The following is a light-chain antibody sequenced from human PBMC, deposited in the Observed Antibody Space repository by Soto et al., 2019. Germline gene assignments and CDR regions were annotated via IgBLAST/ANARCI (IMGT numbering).Light chain of an antibody. CDR1: RSISSW. J-gene: IGKJ4*01. V-gene: IGKV1-5*03. CDR3: QQYDSYSPLT. Sequence: DIQITQSASTLSASVGDRVAITGRASRSISSWLAWYQQKPGKAPKLLIYKASGLESGVPSRFSGSGSGTDFTLTISSLQPDDFATYYCQQYDSYSPLTFGGGTKVDIK. CDR2: KAS.